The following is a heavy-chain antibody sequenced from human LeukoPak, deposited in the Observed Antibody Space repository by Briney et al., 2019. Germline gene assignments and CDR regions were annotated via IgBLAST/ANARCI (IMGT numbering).Heavy chain of an antibody. Sequence: GGSLRLSCAGSGFTFSSYSMNWVRQAPGRGLEWVAVISYDERDEYYADPVKGRFTISRDNSKNTLYLQMNSLRVEDTAVYYCAKDSKGSGTYYDRYFDYWGQGTLVTVSS. J-gene: IGHJ4*02. V-gene: IGHV3-30*18. CDR2: ISYDERDE. CDR3: AKDSKGSGTYYDRYFDY. CDR1: GFTFSSYS. D-gene: IGHD3-10*01.